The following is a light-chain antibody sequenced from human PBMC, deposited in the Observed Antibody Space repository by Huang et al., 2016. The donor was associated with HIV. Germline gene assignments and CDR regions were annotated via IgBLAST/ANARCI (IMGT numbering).Light chain of an antibody. V-gene: IGKV3-15*01. J-gene: IGKJ2*01. CDR2: GAS. CDR3: QQYNKWPPYT. Sequence: VMTQSPATLSVSPGERATLSCRASESILRNLAWYQQRPGQLPRLLIYGASVRLPGIPDRFRGSGSGTEFSLTISSLQSEDFAVYYCQQYNKWPPYTYGQGTKLEIK. CDR1: ESILRN.